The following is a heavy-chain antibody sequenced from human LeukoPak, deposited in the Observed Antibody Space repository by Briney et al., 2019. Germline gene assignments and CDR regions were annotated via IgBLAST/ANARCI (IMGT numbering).Heavy chain of an antibody. CDR1: GFTFSSYW. V-gene: IGHV3-7*01. D-gene: IGHD3/OR15-3a*01. CDR3: VKFRGRVIIGPFEI. Sequence: PGGSLRLSCAASGFTFSSYWMSWVRQAPGKGLEWVANMKEDGSEKYYVDSVKGRFTISRDNAKNSLYLQMNSPRAEDTAIYYCVKFRGRVIIGPFEIWGQGTVVTVSS. CDR2: MKEDGSEK. J-gene: IGHJ3*02.